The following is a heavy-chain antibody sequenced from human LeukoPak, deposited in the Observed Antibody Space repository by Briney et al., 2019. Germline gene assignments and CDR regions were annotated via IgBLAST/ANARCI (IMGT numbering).Heavy chain of an antibody. D-gene: IGHD3-10*01. V-gene: IGHV3-9*01. CDR1: GFTFDDYA. CDR3: AKDTGSGVYYYGMDV. CDR2: ISWNSVGI. Sequence: PGGSLRLSCAASGFTFDDYAMHWVRQAPGKGLEWVSGISWNSVGIDYADSVKGRFTISRDNAKNSLYLQMSSLRAEDTAFYYCAKDTGSGVYYYGMDVWGQGTTVTVSS. J-gene: IGHJ6*02.